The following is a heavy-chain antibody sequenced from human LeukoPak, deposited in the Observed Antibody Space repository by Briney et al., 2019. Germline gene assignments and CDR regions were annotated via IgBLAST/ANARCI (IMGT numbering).Heavy chain of an antibody. Sequence: ASVKVSCKASGYTFTGYYMHWVRQAPGQGLEWMGWINPNSGGTNYAQKFQGRVTMTRDTSISTAYMELSRLRSDDTAVYYCARDGGYSYGWNWKNWFDPWGQGTLVTVSS. J-gene: IGHJ5*02. CDR3: ARDGGYSYGWNWKNWFDP. CDR1: GYTFTGYY. CDR2: INPNSGGT. V-gene: IGHV1-2*02. D-gene: IGHD5-18*01.